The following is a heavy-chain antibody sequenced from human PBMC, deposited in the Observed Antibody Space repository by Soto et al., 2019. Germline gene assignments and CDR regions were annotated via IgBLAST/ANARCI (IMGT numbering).Heavy chain of an antibody. Sequence: QVQLVQSGAEVKKPGASVKVSCKASGYTFTSYGISWVRQAPGQGLEWMGWISAYNGNTNYAQKLQGRVTMNTDTSTSTAYMELRSLRSDDTAVYYCARDQNYYGSGSYLSFDYWGQGTLVTVSS. V-gene: IGHV1-18*01. CDR3: ARDQNYYGSGSYLSFDY. D-gene: IGHD3-10*01. J-gene: IGHJ4*02. CDR1: GYTFTSYG. CDR2: ISAYNGNT.